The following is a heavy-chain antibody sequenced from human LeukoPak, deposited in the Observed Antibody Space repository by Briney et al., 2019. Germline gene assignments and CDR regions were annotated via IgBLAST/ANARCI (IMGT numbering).Heavy chain of an antibody. Sequence: ASVKVSCKASGYTFTGYYMHWVRQAPGQGLEWMGWINPNSGGTNYAQKFQGRVTMTRDTSISTAYMELSRLRSDDTAVYYCARGSWSTMVRGVIDKGFDYWGQGTLVTVSS. CDR3: ARGSWSTMVRGVIDKGFDY. V-gene: IGHV1-2*02. D-gene: IGHD3-10*01. CDR1: GYTFTGYY. J-gene: IGHJ4*02. CDR2: INPNSGGT.